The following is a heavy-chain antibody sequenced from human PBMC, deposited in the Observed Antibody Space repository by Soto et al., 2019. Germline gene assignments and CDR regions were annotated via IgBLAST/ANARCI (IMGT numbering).Heavy chain of an antibody. CDR3: ANLGCSSGWYGMDV. CDR2: ISWNSGSI. J-gene: IGHJ6*02. D-gene: IGHD6-19*01. CDR1: GFIFDDYA. Sequence: EVLLVESGGGLVQPGRSLRLSCAASGFIFDDYAMHWVRQAPGKGLEWVAGISWNSGSIDYADSVKGRFTISRDNAKNSLYLQMNSLRAEDTALYYCANLGCSSGWYGMDVWGQGTTVTVSS. V-gene: IGHV3-9*01.